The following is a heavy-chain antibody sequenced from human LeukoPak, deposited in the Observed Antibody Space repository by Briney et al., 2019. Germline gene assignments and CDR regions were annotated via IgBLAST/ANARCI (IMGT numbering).Heavy chain of an antibody. CDR1: GYTFTSYG. V-gene: IGHV1-8*02. D-gene: IGHD3-9*01. CDR2: MNPNSGNT. Sequence: ASVKVSCKASGYTFTSYGINWVRQATGQGREWMGWMNPNSGNTGYAQKFQGRVTMTRNTSISTAYMELSSLRSEDTAVYYCAILGGLPLVLRYFDWLLGNYYYYMDVWGKGTTVTISS. CDR3: AILGGLPLVLRYFDWLLGNYYYYMDV. J-gene: IGHJ6*03.